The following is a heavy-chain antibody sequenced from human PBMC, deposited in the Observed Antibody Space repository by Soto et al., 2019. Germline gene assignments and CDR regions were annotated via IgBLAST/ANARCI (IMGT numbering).Heavy chain of an antibody. D-gene: IGHD6-19*01. J-gene: IGHJ4*02. Sequence: GGSLRLSCAASGFTFSSYGMHWVRQAAGKGLEWVAVIWYDGSNKYYADSVKGRFTISRDNSKNTLYLQMNSLRAEDTAVYYCASLDSSGWSGDYWGQGTLVTVSS. V-gene: IGHV3-33*01. CDR2: IWYDGSNK. CDR1: GFTFSSYG. CDR3: ASLDSSGWSGDY.